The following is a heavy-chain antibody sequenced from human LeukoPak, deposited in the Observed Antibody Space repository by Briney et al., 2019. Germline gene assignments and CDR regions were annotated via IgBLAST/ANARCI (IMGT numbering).Heavy chain of an antibody. CDR3: ARDLDDILTGYASPFDY. Sequence: ASVKVSCKASGYTFTGYYMHWVRQAPGQGLEWMGWVNPNSGGTNYAQKFQGRVTMTRDTSISTAYMELSRLRSDDTAVYYCARDLDDILTGYASPFDYWGQGTLVTVSS. D-gene: IGHD3-9*01. J-gene: IGHJ4*02. V-gene: IGHV1-2*02. CDR1: GYTFTGYY. CDR2: VNPNSGGT.